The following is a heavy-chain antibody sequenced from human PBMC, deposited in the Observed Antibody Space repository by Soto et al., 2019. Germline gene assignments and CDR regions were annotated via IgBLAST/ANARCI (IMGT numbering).Heavy chain of an antibody. CDR1: GFMFSSAW. V-gene: IGHV3-15*01. Sequence: EVQVVESGGDLVEPGGSLRLSCVTSGFMFSSAWMSWVRQAPGKGLEWVARIKSTEDGGARDYAAPVNGRFSISRDDSKSTVYLQMNSLRVEDTALYYCVEGWNDFWGQGTLVTVSS. J-gene: IGHJ4*02. CDR2: IKSTEDGGAR. D-gene: IGHD1-1*01. CDR3: VEGWNDF.